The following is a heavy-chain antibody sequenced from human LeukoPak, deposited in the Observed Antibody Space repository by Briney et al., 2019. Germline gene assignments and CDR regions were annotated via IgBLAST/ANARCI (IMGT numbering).Heavy chain of an antibody. Sequence: SETLSLTCTVSGGSISSYYWSWIRQPAGKGLEWIGRIYTSGSTNYNPSLKSRVTMSVDTSKNQFSLKLSSVTAADTAVYYCARDPRYSWFGESYDAFDIWGQGTMVTVSS. CDR2: IYTSGST. V-gene: IGHV4-4*07. CDR1: GGSISSYY. D-gene: IGHD3-10*01. CDR3: ARDPRYSWFGESYDAFDI. J-gene: IGHJ3*02.